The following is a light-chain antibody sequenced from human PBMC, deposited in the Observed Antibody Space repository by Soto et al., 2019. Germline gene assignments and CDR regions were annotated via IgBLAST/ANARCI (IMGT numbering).Light chain of an antibody. CDR3: QQYNSNSQT. J-gene: IGKJ4*01. V-gene: IGKV1-9*01. Sequence: DIQLTQSPSFLSASVGDRVTITCRASQGISSYLAWYQQKPGKAPKLLIYAASTLQSGVPSRFSGSGSGTEFTLTISSLQPDDFATYYCQQYNSNSQTFGGGTKVDIK. CDR1: QGISSY. CDR2: AAS.